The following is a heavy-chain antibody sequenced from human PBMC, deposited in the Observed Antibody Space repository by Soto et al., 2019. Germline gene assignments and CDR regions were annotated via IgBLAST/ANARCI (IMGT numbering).Heavy chain of an antibody. CDR2: IWYDGSNK. CDR1: GFTFSSYG. Sequence: GGSLRLSCAASGFTFSSYGMHWVRQAPGKGLEWVAVIWYDGSNKYYADSVKGRFTISRDNSKNTLYLQMNSLRAEDTAVYYCARSSLGIVVVPAAYIDYSGQGTLVTVSS. J-gene: IGHJ4*02. CDR3: ARSSLGIVVVPAAYIDY. V-gene: IGHV3-33*01. D-gene: IGHD2-2*01.